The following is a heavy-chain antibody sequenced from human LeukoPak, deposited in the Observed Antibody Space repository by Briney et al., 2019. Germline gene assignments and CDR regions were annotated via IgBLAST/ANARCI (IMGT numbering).Heavy chain of an antibody. CDR2: ISSSSSYI. CDR1: GFTFSSYS. CDR3: ARESAPSHSSGWYEVSNRGMDV. D-gene: IGHD6-19*01. J-gene: IGHJ6*02. Sequence: GGSLRLSCAASGFTFSSYSMNWVRQAPGKGLEWVSSISSSSSYIYYADSVKGRFTISRDNAKNSLYLQMNSLRAEDTAVYYCARESAPSHSSGWYEVSNRGMDVWGQGTTVTVSS. V-gene: IGHV3-21*01.